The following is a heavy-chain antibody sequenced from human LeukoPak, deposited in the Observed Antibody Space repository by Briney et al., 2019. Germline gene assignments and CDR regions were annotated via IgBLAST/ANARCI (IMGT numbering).Heavy chain of an antibody. V-gene: IGHV3-23*01. J-gene: IGHJ4*02. CDR1: GFTLTTYP. D-gene: IGHD2-8*01. Sequence: GGSLTLSCAAAGFTLTTYPMSWVRQDPGEGMGWVSAIRASGGGTYYADSVKGRFTISRDNSRSTVFLQMSSLRAEDTAVYYCAKAPHCPNDVCRYFDYWGQGSLVTVSS. CDR2: IRASGGGT. CDR3: AKAPHCPNDVCRYFDY.